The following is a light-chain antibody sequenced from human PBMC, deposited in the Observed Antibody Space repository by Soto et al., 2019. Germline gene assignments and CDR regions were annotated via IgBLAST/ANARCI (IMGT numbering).Light chain of an antibody. CDR2: KAS. CDR1: QNISSC. V-gene: IGKV1-5*03. CDR3: QQYHSYPYT. Sequence: DIQLTQSPSTLSASVGDRVTITCRASQNISSCLAWYQQKQGRAPGLLIYKASNLESGVPSRFSGSGSGTECTLTISSLQPGDSATYYCQQYHSYPYTFGQGTKLEIK. J-gene: IGKJ2*01.